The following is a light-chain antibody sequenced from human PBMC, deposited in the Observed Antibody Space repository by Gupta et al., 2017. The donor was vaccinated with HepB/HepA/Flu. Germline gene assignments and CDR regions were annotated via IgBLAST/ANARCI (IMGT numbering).Light chain of an antibody. J-gene: IGKJ3*01. CDR3: VQGTHSPPNT. CDR2: QVS. CDR1: HSLVDSDGNTY. Sequence: DVVLTQSPLSLPVTRGQQASISCRSSHSLVDSDGNTYLHGFQQRPGQSPRRLIYQVSNRDSGVPARSCGSGSGTDFTLNISRVEAEDVCVYYCVQGTHSPPNTFGPGTKVDI. V-gene: IGKV2-30*01.